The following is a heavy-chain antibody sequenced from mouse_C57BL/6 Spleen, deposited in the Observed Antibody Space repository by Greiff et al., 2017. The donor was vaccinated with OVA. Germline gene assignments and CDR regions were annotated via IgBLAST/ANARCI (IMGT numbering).Heavy chain of an antibody. CDR2: INYDGSST. D-gene: IGHD2-14*01. CDR1: GFTFSDYY. CDR3: ARGYPTGYFDV. Sequence: EVKLMESEGGLVQPGSSMKLSCTASGFTFSDYYMAWVRQVPEKGLEWVANINYDGSSTYYLDSLKSRFIISRDNAKNILYLQMSSLKSEDTATYYCARGYPTGYFDVWGTGTTVTVSS. J-gene: IGHJ1*03. V-gene: IGHV5-16*01.